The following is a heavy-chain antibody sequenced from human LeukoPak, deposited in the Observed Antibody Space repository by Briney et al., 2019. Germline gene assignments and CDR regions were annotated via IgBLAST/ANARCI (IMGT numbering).Heavy chain of an antibody. J-gene: IGHJ5*02. CDR1: EFRLTDYA. Sequence: GGSLRLSCVASEFRLTDYALHWVRQAPGKGLEWVAVSSHDGSDKKVADAVKGRFTIPRDNSKNMVYLQMSSLTTEDTAMYYCAREGGYDSGYFADYLDPWGQGTLVIVSS. D-gene: IGHD3-22*01. CDR2: SSHDGSDK. CDR3: AREGGYDSGYFADYLDP. V-gene: IGHV3-30-3*01.